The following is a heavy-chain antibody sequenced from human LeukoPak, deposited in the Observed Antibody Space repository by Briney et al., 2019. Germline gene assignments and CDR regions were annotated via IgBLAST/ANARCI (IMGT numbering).Heavy chain of an antibody. J-gene: IGHJ3*02. CDR3: ARIIVIITTVSLAFDI. Sequence: PSETLSLTCSVSGYSISSGYHWGWIRQPPGKGLEWIGTIYHSGSTYYKPSLKSRVTVSVGTSKNQFSLKLSSVTAADTAVYYCARIIVIITTVSLAFDIWSQGTMVTVSS. D-gene: IGHD3-22*01. CDR2: IYHSGST. V-gene: IGHV4-38-2*02. CDR1: GYSISSGYH.